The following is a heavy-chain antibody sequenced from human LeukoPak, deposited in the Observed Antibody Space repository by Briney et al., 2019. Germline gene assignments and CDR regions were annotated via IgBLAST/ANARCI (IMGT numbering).Heavy chain of an antibody. J-gene: IGHJ6*03. CDR2: IIPIFGTA. V-gene: IGHV1-69*05. D-gene: IGHD7-27*01. CDR3: ARGLDTNWGNYYYMDV. CDR1: GGTFSSYA. Sequence: GASVKVSCKASGGTFSSYAISWVRQATGQGLEWMGGIIPIFGTANYAQKFQGRVTITTDESTSTAYMELSSLRSEDTAVYYCARGLDTNWGNYYYMDVWGKGTTVTVSS.